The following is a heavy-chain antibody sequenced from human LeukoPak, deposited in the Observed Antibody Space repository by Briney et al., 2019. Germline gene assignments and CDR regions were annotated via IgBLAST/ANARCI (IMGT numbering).Heavy chain of an antibody. Sequence: GGSLRLSCAASGFTFSSYGMHWVRQAPGKGLEWVAIISYDGNNKYYADSVKGRFTISRDDSKNTLYLQMNSLRAEDTAIYYCARDPGTLATYFDYWGPGTLVTVSS. CDR3: ARDPGTLATYFDY. D-gene: IGHD6-13*01. V-gene: IGHV3-30*03. CDR1: GFTFSSYG. CDR2: ISYDGNNK. J-gene: IGHJ4*02.